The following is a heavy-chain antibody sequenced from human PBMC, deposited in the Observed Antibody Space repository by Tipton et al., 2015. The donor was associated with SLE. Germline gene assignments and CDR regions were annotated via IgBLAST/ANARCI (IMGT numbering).Heavy chain of an antibody. CDR2: IKSKAYGETT. CDR1: GFTFGGYA. CDR3: AKDDWLDP. J-gene: IGHJ5*02. Sequence: SLRLSCTASGFTFGGYAVSWVRQAPGKGLEWVGVIKSKAYGETTEYAASAKGRFAISRDDSNSIAYLQMNTLQIEDTAVYYCAKDDWLDPWGRGTLVNVSS. V-gene: IGHV3-49*04.